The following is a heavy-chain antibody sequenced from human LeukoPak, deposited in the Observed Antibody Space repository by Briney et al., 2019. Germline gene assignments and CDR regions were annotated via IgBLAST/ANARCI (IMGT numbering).Heavy chain of an antibody. CDR2: IYYSGST. Sequence: PSETLSLTCTVSGGSISSSSYYWGWIRQPPGKGPEWIGSIYYSGSTYYNPSLKSRVTISVDTSKNQFSLKLSSVTAADTAVYYCARQVLLWFGELSSGDADYWGQGTLVTVSS. CDR3: ARQVLLWFGELSSGDADY. J-gene: IGHJ4*02. V-gene: IGHV4-39*01. CDR1: GGSISSSSYY. D-gene: IGHD3-10*01.